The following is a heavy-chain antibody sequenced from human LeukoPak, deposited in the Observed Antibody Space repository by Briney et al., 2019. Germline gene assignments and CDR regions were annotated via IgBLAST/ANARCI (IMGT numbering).Heavy chain of an antibody. V-gene: IGHV1-69*13. J-gene: IGHJ4*02. Sequence: SVKVSCTASGGTFSSYAISWVRQAPGQGLEWMGGIIPIFGTANYAQKFQGRVTITADESTSTAYMELSSLRSEDTAVYYCARGTTLVTNYFDYWGQGTLVTVSS. CDR1: GGTFSSYA. CDR3: ARGTTLVTNYFDY. D-gene: IGHD5-18*01. CDR2: IIPIFGTA.